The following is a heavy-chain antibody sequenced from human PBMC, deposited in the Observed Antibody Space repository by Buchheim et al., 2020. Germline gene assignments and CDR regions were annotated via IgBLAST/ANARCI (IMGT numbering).Heavy chain of an antibody. CDR3: AREALGTTQYCSSTSREAWWDNWFDP. V-gene: IGHV1-2*04. Sequence: QVQLVQSGAEVKKPGASVKVSCKASGYTFTGYYMHWVRQAPGQGLEWMGWINPNSGGTNYAQKFQGWVTMTRDTSISTAHMELSRLRSDDTAVYYCAREALGTTQYCSSTSREAWWDNWFDPWGQGTL. D-gene: IGHD2-2*01. CDR1: GYTFTGYY. J-gene: IGHJ5*02. CDR2: INPNSGGT.